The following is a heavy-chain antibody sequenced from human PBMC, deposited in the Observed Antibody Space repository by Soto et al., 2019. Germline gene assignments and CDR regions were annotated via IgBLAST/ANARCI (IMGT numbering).Heavy chain of an antibody. V-gene: IGHV1-46*01. CDR3: ARGAYSSGWYDYDLYDY. J-gene: IGHJ4*02. D-gene: IGHD6-19*01. CDR2: INPSGGST. CDR1: GYTFTSYY. Sequence: QVQLVQSGAEVKKPGASVKVSCKASGYTFTSYYMHWVRQAPGQGLEWMGIINPSGGSTSYAQKCQGRGTMTRDTSTSTVYMGLSSPRSEDTAVYYCARGAYSSGWYDYDLYDYWGQGTLVTVSS.